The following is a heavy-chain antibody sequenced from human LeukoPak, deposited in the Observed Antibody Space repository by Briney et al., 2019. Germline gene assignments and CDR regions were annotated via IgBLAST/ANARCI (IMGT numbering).Heavy chain of an antibody. Sequence: SETLSLTCTVSGGSISSYYWSWIRQPPGKGLEWIGYIYYSGSTNYNPSLKSRVTISVDTSKNQFSLKLSSVTAADTAVYYCARSPGAYYDYVWGSYRYSVFDYWGQGTLVTVSS. CDR3: ARSPGAYYDYVWGSYRYSVFDY. CDR2: IYYSGST. D-gene: IGHD3-16*02. CDR1: GGSISSYY. V-gene: IGHV4-59*08. J-gene: IGHJ4*02.